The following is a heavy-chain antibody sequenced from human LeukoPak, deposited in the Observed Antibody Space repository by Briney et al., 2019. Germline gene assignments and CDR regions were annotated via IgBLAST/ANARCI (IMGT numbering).Heavy chain of an antibody. V-gene: IGHV4-59*01. CDR1: GGSISSYY. Sequence: SETLSLTCTVSGGSISSYYWSWIRQPPGKGLEWIGYIYYSGSTNYNPSLKSRVTISVDTSKNQFSLKLSSVTAADTAVYYCARGSTGATYAFDIWGQGTMVTVSS. J-gene: IGHJ3*02. D-gene: IGHD1-26*01. CDR3: ARGSTGATYAFDI. CDR2: IYYSGST.